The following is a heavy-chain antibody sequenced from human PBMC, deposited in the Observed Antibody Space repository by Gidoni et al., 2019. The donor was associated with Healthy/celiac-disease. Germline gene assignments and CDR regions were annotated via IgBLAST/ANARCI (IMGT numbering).Heavy chain of an antibody. J-gene: IGHJ4*02. D-gene: IGHD6-13*01. CDR3: ANHAYSSSLRAFDY. V-gene: IGHV3-33*06. CDR2: IWYDGSNK. Sequence: QVQLVESGGGVVQPGRSLRPSCAASGFTFSSYGWHWVRQAPGKGLEWVAVIWYDGSNKYYADSVKGRFTISRDNSKNTLYLQMNSLRAEDTAVYYCANHAYSSSLRAFDYWGQGTLVTVSS. CDR1: GFTFSSYG.